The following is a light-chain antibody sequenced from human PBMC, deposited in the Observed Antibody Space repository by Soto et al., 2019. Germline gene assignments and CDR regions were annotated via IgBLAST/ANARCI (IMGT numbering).Light chain of an antibody. CDR1: QSITTN. V-gene: IGKV3-15*01. CDR3: QQYNDWPPLT. Sequence: EKVLTQSPVTLSVSLGERATLSCRASQSITTNLAWYQQKPGQAPRLLIFGASNRATGIPARFSGSGSGTECSLTISSLQSEDSAIYYCQQYNDWPPLTFGGGTNVEI. CDR2: GAS. J-gene: IGKJ4*01.